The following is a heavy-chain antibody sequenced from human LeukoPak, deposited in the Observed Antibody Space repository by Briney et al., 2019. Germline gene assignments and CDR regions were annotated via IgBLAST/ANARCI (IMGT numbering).Heavy chain of an antibody. CDR3: ARVLGPYTTSRFDF. Sequence: ASVKVSCKTSGYTFSAHYLHWVRQAPGQRPEWVGRIDPASGGTHYAQKFQGRVTVTRDTSTTTVDMELSGLRSDDTAVYYCARVLGPYTTSRFDFWGQGTLVTVSS. CDR2: IDPASGGT. V-gene: IGHV1-2*02. J-gene: IGHJ4*02. D-gene: IGHD2-2*02. CDR1: GYTFSAHY.